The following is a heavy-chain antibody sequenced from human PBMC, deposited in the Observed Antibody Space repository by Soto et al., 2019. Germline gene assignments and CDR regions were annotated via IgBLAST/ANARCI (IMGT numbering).Heavy chain of an antibody. CDR1: GGSISSSSYY. CDR3: AREEAAAQNY. Sequence: SETLSLTCTVSGGSISSSSYYWGWIRQPPGKGLEWIGSIYYSGSTYYNPSLKSRVTISVDTSKNQFSLKLSSVTAADTAVYYCAREEAAAQNYWGQGTLVTVSS. D-gene: IGHD6-13*01. J-gene: IGHJ4*02. V-gene: IGHV4-39*07. CDR2: IYYSGST.